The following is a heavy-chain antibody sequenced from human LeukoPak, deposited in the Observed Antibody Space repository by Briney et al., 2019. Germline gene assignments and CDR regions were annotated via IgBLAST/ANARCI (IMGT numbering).Heavy chain of an antibody. Sequence: GASVKVSCKASGYTFTTYGISWVRQAPGQGLEWMGWISVYNGNTKYAQKLQGRVTMTTDASTSTAYMELRSLRSDDTAVYYCARPVGATAYDAFDIWGQGTMVTVSS. J-gene: IGHJ3*02. CDR3: ARPVGATAYDAFDI. D-gene: IGHD1-26*01. CDR1: GYTFTTYG. CDR2: ISVYNGNT. V-gene: IGHV1-18*01.